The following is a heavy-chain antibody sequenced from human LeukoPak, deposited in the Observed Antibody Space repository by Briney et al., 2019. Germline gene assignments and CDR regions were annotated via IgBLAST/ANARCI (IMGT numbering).Heavy chain of an antibody. V-gene: IGHV3-9*01. CDR3: AKDSSGYFDY. D-gene: IGHD2-15*01. Sequence: GRSLRLSCAASGFTFDDYAMHWVRQAPGKGLEWVSGISWNSGSIGYADSVKGRFTISRDNAKNSLYLQMNSLRAEDTALYYCAKDSSGYFDYWGQGTLVTVSS. CDR1: GFTFDDYA. CDR2: ISWNSGSI. J-gene: IGHJ4*02.